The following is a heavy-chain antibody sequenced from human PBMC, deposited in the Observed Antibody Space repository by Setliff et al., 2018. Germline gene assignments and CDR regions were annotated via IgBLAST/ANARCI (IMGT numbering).Heavy chain of an antibody. V-gene: IGHV3-7*01. Sequence: LRLSCAASRFTFSNYWMSWVRQAPGKGLEWVANIKEDGSEKYYVDSVKGRFTISRDNAKNSLDLQMDSLRAEDTALFYCATDLNWENYWGQGALVTVSS. CDR1: RFTFSNYW. D-gene: IGHD1-1*01. J-gene: IGHJ4*02. CDR2: IKEDGSEK. CDR3: ATDLNWENY.